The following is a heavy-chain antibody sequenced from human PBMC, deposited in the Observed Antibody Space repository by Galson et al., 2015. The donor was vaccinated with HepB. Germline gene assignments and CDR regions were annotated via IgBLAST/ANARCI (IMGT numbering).Heavy chain of an antibody. J-gene: IGHJ5*02. CDR3: ARGAFVEVVDGTQNNWFDP. V-gene: IGHV1-18*01. D-gene: IGHD2-15*01. CDR2: ISPYNRET. CDR1: GYTFSSYS. Sequence: SVKVSCKASGYTFSSYSITWVRQAPGQGLEWMAWISPYNRETHLARKFQGRVTLTTDTFTSTAYMELRSLRSDDTAVYYCARGAFVEVVDGTQNNWFDPWGQGTLVTVSS.